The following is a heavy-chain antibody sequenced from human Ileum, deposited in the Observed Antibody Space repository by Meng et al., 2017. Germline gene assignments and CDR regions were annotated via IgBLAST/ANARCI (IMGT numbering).Heavy chain of an antibody. CDR1: GVIVSTNF. CDR2: IYSGGST. D-gene: IGHD1-14*01. CDR3: AGHRNDWNYFDY. Sequence: EGKVVESGGGLVEPGWALRLCCAASGVIVSTNFMSWVRQAPGKGLEWVSVIYSGGSTYYADSVKGRFTISRDKSKNTLYLQMNSLRAEDTAVYYCAGHRNDWNYFDYWGRGTLVTVSS. V-gene: IGHV3-66*04. J-gene: IGHJ4*02.